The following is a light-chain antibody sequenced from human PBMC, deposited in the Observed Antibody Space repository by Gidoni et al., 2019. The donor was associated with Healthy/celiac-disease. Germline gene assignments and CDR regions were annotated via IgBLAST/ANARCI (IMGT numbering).Light chain of an antibody. V-gene: IGKV3-15*01. J-gene: IGKJ1*01. CDR2: GAS. CDR3: QQDNNWPRT. Sequence: EILMTQSPATLSVSPGERATLSCRASQRVSSKLDWYQQKPGQAPRLLIYGASTRATGIPARCSGSGSGTEFTLTISSLQSEDFAVYYCQQDNNWPRTFGQGNKVEIK. CDR1: QRVSSK.